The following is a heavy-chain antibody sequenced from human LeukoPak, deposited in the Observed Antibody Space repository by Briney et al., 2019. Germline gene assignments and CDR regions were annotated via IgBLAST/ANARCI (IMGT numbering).Heavy chain of an antibody. J-gene: IGHJ6*03. CDR1: GFTFSSYS. Sequence: PGGSLRLSCAASGFTFSSYSMNWVRQAPGKGLEWVSGISGSDYTDHADSVKGRFTISRDNSKNTLYLQMNSLRAEDTALYYCAKSRNFYFYFMEVSGRGTKVTISS. V-gene: IGHV3-23*01. CDR3: AKSRNFYFYFMEV. CDR2: ISGSDYT.